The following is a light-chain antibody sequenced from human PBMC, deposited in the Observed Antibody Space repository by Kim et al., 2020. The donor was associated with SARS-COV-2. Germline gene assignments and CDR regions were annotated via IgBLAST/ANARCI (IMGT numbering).Light chain of an antibody. CDR2: DTS. CDR3: QQYETLPLT. V-gene: IGKV1-33*01. Sequence: ASVGDRYTMTCQASKNINDYLNWQHQKPGKATELLIYDTSVLEAGVPSRFSGRGSGTHFTFTINSLQPEDIGTYYCQQYETLPLTFGGGTKLEI. CDR1: KNINDY. J-gene: IGKJ4*01.